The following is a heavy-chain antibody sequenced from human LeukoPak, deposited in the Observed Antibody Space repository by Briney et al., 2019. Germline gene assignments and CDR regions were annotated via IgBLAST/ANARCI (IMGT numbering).Heavy chain of an antibody. V-gene: IGHV4-59*06. D-gene: IGHD4-23*01. Sequence: SETLSLTCTVSGGSISSYYWSWIRQPPGKGLEWIGYIYYSGSTYYNPSLKSRVTISVDTSKNQFSLKLSSVTAADTAVYYCASFYGGVYWGQGTLVTVSS. CDR1: GGSISSYY. CDR2: IYYSGST. CDR3: ASFYGGVY. J-gene: IGHJ4*02.